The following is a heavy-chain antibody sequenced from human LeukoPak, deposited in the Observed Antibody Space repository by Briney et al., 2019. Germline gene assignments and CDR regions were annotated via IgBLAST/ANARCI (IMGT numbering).Heavy chain of an antibody. V-gene: IGHV3-23*01. CDR3: AKDAGDYDILTGYYPYGMDV. CDR2: ISGSGGST. D-gene: IGHD3-9*01. Sequence: GGSLRLSCAASGFAFSSYAMSWVRQAPGKGLEWVSAISGSGGSTYYADSVKGRFTISRDNSKNTLYLQMNSLRAEDTAVYYCAKDAGDYDILTGYYPYGMDVWGQGTTVTVSS. J-gene: IGHJ6*02. CDR1: GFAFSSYA.